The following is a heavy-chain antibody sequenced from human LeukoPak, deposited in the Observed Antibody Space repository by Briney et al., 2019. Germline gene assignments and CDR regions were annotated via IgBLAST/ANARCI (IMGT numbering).Heavy chain of an antibody. J-gene: IGHJ4*02. Sequence: GGSLRLSCAASGFTFSSYAMHWVRQAPGQGLEWMGIINPSGGSTSYAQKFQGRVTMTRDMSTSTVYMELSSLRSEDTAVYYCARETMVRGVMDYWGQGTLVTVSS. D-gene: IGHD3-10*01. CDR3: ARETMVRGVMDY. CDR2: INPSGGST. CDR1: GFTFSSYA. V-gene: IGHV1-46*01.